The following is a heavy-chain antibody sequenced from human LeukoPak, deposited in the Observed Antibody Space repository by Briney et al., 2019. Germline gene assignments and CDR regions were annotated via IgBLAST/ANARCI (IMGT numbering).Heavy chain of an antibody. V-gene: IGHV3-48*01. D-gene: IGHD3-9*01. CDR1: GFTFSSYS. CDR2: ISSSSTI. Sequence: PGGSLRLSCAASGFTFSSYSMNWVRQAPGKGLEWVSYISSSSTIYYADSVKGRFTISRDNAKNSLYLQMNSLRAEDTAVYYCTREPRVLRYDILTGYFLGNYYYSMDVWGQGTTVTVSS. CDR3: TREPRVLRYDILTGYFLGNYYYSMDV. J-gene: IGHJ6*02.